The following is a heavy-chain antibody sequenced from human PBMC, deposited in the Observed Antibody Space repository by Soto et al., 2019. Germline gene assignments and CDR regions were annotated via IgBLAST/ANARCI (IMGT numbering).Heavy chain of an antibody. CDR3: AKIDKFNPQSSGCDLVDY. D-gene: IGHD6-19*01. Sequence: GWSLRLSCAASGFTFSNYGMTGVRQAPGKGLEWVSGMSRDGGVTDYTDSVKGRFTISRDISKNTLYLQMNSLRAEDTAVYYCAKIDKFNPQSSGCDLVDYWGQGTLVTVSS. CDR1: GFTFSNYG. J-gene: IGHJ4*02. CDR2: MSRDGGVT. V-gene: IGHV3-23*01.